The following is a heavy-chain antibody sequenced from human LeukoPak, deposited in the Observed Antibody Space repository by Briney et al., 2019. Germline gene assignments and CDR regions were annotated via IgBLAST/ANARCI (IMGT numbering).Heavy chain of an antibody. V-gene: IGHV1-8*01. J-gene: IGHJ2*01. CDR2: MNPNSGNT. CDR1: GYTFTSYD. Sequence: ASVKVSCKASGYTFTSYDINWVRQATGQGLEWMGWMNPNSGNTGYAQKFQGRVTMTRDTSTSTVYMELSSLRSEDTAVYYCARVRTYSSSWYFDLWGRGTLVTVSS. D-gene: IGHD6-13*01. CDR3: ARVRTYSSSWYFDL.